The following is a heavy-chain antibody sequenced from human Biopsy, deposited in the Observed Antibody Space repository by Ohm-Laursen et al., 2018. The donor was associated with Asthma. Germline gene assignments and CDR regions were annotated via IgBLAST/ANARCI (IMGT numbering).Heavy chain of an antibody. CDR3: ASDFPKDYVRYNFQF. J-gene: IGHJ4*02. CDR1: GYSLTDLS. Sequence: ASVKVSCKTSGYSLTDLSMHWVRQAPGQGLEWMGGHDHEEGGTVNARRFQGRVTMTEDTSTDTAYMELSSLSSDDTAVYYCASDFPKDYVRYNFQFWGQGILVTVSS. V-gene: IGHV1-24*01. D-gene: IGHD4-17*01. CDR2: HDHEEGGT.